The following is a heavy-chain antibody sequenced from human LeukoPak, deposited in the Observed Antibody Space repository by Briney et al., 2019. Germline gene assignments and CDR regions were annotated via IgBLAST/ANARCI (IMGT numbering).Heavy chain of an antibody. J-gene: IGHJ4*02. V-gene: IGHV3-23*01. CDR3: ARDGGIWYFDY. Sequence: GGSLRLSCAASGFTFSSNAMSWVRQAPGKGLEWVSGISGSGGSTYYADSVKGRFTISRDNSKKTLYLQMNSLRAEDTAVYYCARDGGIWYFDYWGQGTLVTVSS. CDR2: ISGSGGST. CDR1: GFTFSSNA. D-gene: IGHD3-16*01.